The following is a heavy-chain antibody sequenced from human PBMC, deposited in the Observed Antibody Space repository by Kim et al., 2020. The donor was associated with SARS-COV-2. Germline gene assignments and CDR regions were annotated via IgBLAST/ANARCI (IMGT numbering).Heavy chain of an antibody. V-gene: IGHV1-8*01. CDR3: ARGYSSPTRALYYYYGMDV. J-gene: IGHJ6*02. CDR1: GYTFTSYD. CDR2: MNPNSGNT. Sequence: ASVKVSCKASGYTFTSYDINWVRQATGQGLEWMGWMNPNSGNTGYAQKFQGRVTMTRNTSISTAYMELSSLRSEDTAVYYCARGYSSPTRALYYYYGMDVWGQGTTVTVSS. D-gene: IGHD6-13*01.